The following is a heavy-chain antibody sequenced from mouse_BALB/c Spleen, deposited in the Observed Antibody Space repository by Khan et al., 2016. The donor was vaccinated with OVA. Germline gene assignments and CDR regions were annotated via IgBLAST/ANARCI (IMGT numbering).Heavy chain of an antibody. CDR3: ARNPFAY. J-gene: IGHJ3*01. V-gene: IGHV1-52*01. Sequence: QAQLQQPGAELVRPGASVKLSCEASGYTFTSYWMNWVKQSPEQGLEWIGRIDPYDSETHYNQNFKDKAILPVDKSSSTAYMQLRSLISADYAVYYCARNPFAYWGQGTLVTVSA. CDR1: GYTFTSYW. CDR2: IDPYDSET.